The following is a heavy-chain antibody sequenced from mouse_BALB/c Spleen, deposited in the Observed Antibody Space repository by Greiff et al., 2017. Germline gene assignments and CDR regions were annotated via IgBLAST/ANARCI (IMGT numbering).Heavy chain of an antibody. J-gene: IGHJ4*01. V-gene: IGHV14-3*02. D-gene: IGHD2-14*01. CDR2: IDPANGNT. CDR1: GFNIKDTY. CDR3: ASQDRFYAMDY. Sequence: EVQLQQSGAELVKPGASVKLSCTASGFNIKDTYMHWVKQRPEQGLEWIGRIDPANGNTKYDPKFQGKATITADTSSNTAYLQLSSLTSEDTAVYYCASQDRFYAMDYWGQGTSVTVSS.